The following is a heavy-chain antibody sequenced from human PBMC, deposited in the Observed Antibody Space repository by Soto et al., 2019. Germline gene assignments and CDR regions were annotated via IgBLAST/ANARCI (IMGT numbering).Heavy chain of an antibody. CDR1: GFTFSGYA. J-gene: IGHJ4*02. D-gene: IGHD3-9*01. CDR2: IGGSGEYT. CDR3: AKVLTGYYYYFEY. V-gene: IGHV3-23*01. Sequence: HPGGSLRLSCAASGFTFSGYAMIWVRQAPGKGLEWVSGIGGSGEYTYYADSVKGRFTISRDNSKNTVYLQISSLRAEDTAVYYCAKVLTGYYYYFEYWGQGTLVTVSS.